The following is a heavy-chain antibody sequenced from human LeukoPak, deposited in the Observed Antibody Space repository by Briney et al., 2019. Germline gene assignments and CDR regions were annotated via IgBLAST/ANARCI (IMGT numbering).Heavy chain of an antibody. CDR1: GGSISSYY. Sequence: SETLYITCSVSGGSISSYYWSWLRQPAGKGLEWIGRIYTSVSTNYNPSIKSRGTMSVDTSKNQFSLKLSSVTAADTAVYYCAREDCSGGSCFFKDYWGQGTLVTVSS. V-gene: IGHV4-4*07. D-gene: IGHD2-15*01. J-gene: IGHJ4*02. CDR3: AREDCSGGSCFFKDY. CDR2: IYTSVST.